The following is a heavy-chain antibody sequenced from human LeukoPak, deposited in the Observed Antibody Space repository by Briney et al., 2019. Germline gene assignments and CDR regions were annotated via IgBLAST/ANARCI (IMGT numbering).Heavy chain of an antibody. CDR2: INRDGSST. J-gene: IGHJ4*02. D-gene: IGHD3-10*01. Sequence: GGSLRLSCAASGFTLSSYWMHWVRQAPGKGLVWVSRINRDGSSTSYADSVKGRFRISRDNAKNTLYLQMNSLRAEDTAVYYCAREGSTMVRGVMSYWGQGTLVTVSS. CDR1: GFTLSSYW. CDR3: AREGSTMVRGVMSY. V-gene: IGHV3-74*01.